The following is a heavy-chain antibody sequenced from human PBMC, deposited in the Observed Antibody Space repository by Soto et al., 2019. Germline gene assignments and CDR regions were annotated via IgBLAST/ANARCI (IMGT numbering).Heavy chain of an antibody. CDR2: IIPIFGTA. CDR3: ARVYSSGRYYCGMDV. CDR1: GGTFSSYA. Sequence: ASVKVSCKASGGTFSSYAISWVRQAPGQGLEWMGGIIPIFGTANYAQKFQGRVTITADESTSTAYMELSSLRSEDTAVYYCARVYSSGRYYCGMDVWGQGTTVTVSS. D-gene: IGHD6-19*01. J-gene: IGHJ6*02. V-gene: IGHV1-69*13.